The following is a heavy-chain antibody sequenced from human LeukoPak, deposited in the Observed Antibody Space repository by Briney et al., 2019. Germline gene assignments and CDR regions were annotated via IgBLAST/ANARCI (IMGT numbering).Heavy chain of an antibody. CDR3: AGRAGDYYDSSGYYFFDY. D-gene: IGHD3-22*01. J-gene: IGHJ4*02. CDR2: IKQDGSEK. V-gene: IGHV3-7*01. Sequence: GGSLRLSCAASGFTFSSYWMSWVRQAPGKGLEWVANIKQDGSEKYYVDSVKGRFTISRDNAKNSLYLQMNSLRAEDTAVYYCAGRAGDYYDSSGYYFFDYWGQGTLVTVSS. CDR1: GFTFSSYW.